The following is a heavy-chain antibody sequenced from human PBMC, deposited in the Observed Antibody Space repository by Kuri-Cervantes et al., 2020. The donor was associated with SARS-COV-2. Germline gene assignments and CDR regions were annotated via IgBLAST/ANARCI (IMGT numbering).Heavy chain of an antibody. J-gene: IGHJ4*02. V-gene: IGHV3-9*01. CDR1: GFTFDDYA. CDR3: AKDIYDFWSFDY. Sequence: GGSLRLSCAASGFTFDDYAMHWVRQAPGKGLEWVSGISWNSGSIGYADSVKGRFTISRDNAKNSLYLLMNSLRAEDTALYYCAKDIYDFWSFDYWGQGTLVTVSS. D-gene: IGHD3-3*01. CDR2: ISWNSGSI.